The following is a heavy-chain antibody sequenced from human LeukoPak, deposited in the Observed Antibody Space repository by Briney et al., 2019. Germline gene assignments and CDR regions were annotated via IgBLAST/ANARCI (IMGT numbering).Heavy chain of an antibody. CDR3: ASLSGDYYDSSGYYYSSDY. V-gene: IGHV1-69*05. CDR1: GGTFSSYA. J-gene: IGHJ4*02. CDR2: IIPIFGTA. D-gene: IGHD3-22*01. Sequence: GASVKVSCKASGGTFSSYAISWVRQAPGQGLEWTGGIIPIFGTANYAQKFQGRVTITTDESTSTAYMELSSLRSEDTAVYYCASLSGDYYDSSGYYYSSDYWGQGTLVTVSS.